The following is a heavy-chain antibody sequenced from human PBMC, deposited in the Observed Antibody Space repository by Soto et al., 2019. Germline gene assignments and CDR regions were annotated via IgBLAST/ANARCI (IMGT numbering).Heavy chain of an antibody. D-gene: IGHD3-22*01. V-gene: IGHV1-69*01. CDR2: IIPIVETP. CDR1: GGTFNSYD. Sequence: QVQLVQSGAEVKKPGSSMKVSCKASGGTFNSYDINWVRQAPGQGLEWIGGIIPIVETPKYAQKFQGRVTITADESTNTVYMELSSLRSEDTAMYYCARLSRPNYYDTSGFFKDNWFDPWGQGTLVTVSS. CDR3: ARLSRPNYYDTSGFFKDNWFDP. J-gene: IGHJ5*02.